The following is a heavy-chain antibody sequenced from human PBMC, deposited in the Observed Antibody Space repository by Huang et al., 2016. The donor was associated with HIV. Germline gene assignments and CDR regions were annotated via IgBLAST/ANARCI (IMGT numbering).Heavy chain of an antibody. V-gene: IGHV4-34*01. J-gene: IGHJ5*02. CDR3: ARGVMATVRDNWFDP. D-gene: IGHD2-21*01. CDR2: INHSGIT. Sequence: QVQLQQWGAGLLKPSETLSLTCAVYGGSFSGYFWTWIRQPPGKGLEGIGEINHSGITNYNPSLKSRVTISVDPSKNQFSLKLSSVTAADTAVYYCARGVMATVRDNWFDPWGQGTLVTVSS. CDR1: GGSFSGYF.